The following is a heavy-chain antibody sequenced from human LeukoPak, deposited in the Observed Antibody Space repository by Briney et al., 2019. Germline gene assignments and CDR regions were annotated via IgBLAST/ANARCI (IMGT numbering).Heavy chain of an antibody. CDR2: IYSGGST. CDR1: GFTFSSCW. CDR3: ARGSPALTADFDY. J-gene: IGHJ4*02. V-gene: IGHV3-66*01. D-gene: IGHD3-9*01. Sequence: GGSLRLSCAASGFTFSSCWMSWVRQAPGKGLEWVSVIYSGGSTYYADSVKGRFTISRDNSKNTLYLQMNSLRAEDTAVYYCARGSPALTADFDYWGQGTLVTVSS.